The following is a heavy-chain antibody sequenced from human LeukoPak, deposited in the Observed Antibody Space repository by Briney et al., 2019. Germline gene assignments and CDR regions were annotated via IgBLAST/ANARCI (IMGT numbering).Heavy chain of an antibody. Sequence: PGGSLRLSCAASGFTFSSYSMNWVRQAPGKGLEWVSSISSSSSYIYYADSVKGRFTISRDNSKNTLFLQMNNLRAEDTAKYYCAKSLLTTAAGTGRAFDIWGQGTMVTVSS. V-gene: IGHV3-21*04. CDR3: AKSLLTTAAGTGRAFDI. CDR2: ISSSSSYI. J-gene: IGHJ3*02. D-gene: IGHD2/OR15-2a*01. CDR1: GFTFSSYS.